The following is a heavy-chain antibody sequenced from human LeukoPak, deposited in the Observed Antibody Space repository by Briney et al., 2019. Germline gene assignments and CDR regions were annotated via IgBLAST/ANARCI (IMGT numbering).Heavy chain of an antibody. D-gene: IGHD1-14*01. CDR2: ISGSGGST. J-gene: IGHJ6*02. CDR1: GFIFSSYA. CDR3: AKGLTPMDV. V-gene: IGHV3-23*01. Sequence: PGGSLRLSCAASGFIFSSYAMSWVRQAPGKGLEWVSSISGSGGSTYYADSMKGRFTISRDNSKSTLYLQMNSLRAEDTAVYYCAKGLTPMDVWGQGTTVTVSS.